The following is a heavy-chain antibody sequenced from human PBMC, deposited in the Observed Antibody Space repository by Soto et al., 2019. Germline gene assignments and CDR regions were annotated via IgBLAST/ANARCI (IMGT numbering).Heavy chain of an antibody. Sequence: ASVKVSCKASGYTFTSYYMHWVRQAPGRGLEWMGIINPSGGSTSYAQKFQGRVTMTRDTSTSTVYMELSSLRSEDTAVYYCARNHFPYYYDSSGDDAFDIWGQGTMVTVSS. CDR2: INPSGGST. D-gene: IGHD3-22*01. J-gene: IGHJ3*02. CDR3: ARNHFPYYYDSSGDDAFDI. V-gene: IGHV1-46*01. CDR1: GYTFTSYY.